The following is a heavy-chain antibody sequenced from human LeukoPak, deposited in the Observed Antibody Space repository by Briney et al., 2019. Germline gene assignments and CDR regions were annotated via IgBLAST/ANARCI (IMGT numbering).Heavy chain of an antibody. CDR1: GYTFTSYA. Sequence: ASVKVSCKASGYTFTSYAMHWVRQAPGQRLEWMGWINAGNGNTKYSQKFQGRVTITRDTSASTAYMELSSLRSEDTAVYYCARGTTVVTSFDYWGQGTLVTVSS. CDR3: ARGTTVVTSFDY. J-gene: IGHJ4*02. V-gene: IGHV1-3*01. CDR2: INAGNGNT. D-gene: IGHD4-23*01.